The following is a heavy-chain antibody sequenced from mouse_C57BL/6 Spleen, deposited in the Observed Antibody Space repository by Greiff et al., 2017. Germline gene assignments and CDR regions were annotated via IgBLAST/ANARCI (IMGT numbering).Heavy chain of an antibody. Sequence: EVKLQESGPGLVKPSQSLSLTCSVTGYSITSGYYWNWIRQFPGNKLEWMGYISYDGSNNYNPSLKNRISITRDTSKNQFFLKLNSVTTEDTATYYCARDGEATGFDYWGQGTTLTVSS. CDR3: ARDGEATGFDY. D-gene: IGHD3-2*02. CDR2: ISYDGSN. CDR1: GYSITSGYY. J-gene: IGHJ2*01. V-gene: IGHV3-6*01.